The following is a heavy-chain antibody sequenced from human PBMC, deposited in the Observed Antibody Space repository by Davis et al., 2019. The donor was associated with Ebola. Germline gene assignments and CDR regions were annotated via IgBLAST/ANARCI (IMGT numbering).Heavy chain of an antibody. CDR2: FDPEHGGA. J-gene: IGHJ4*02. CDR1: EYTLAELS. Sequence: AASVKVSCKVSEYTLAELSIHWVRQAPGKGLEWMGSFDPEHGGAIYSQKFQARVIMTDDTSTDTAYTELSSLRYEDTAVYYCTIGGTTGGFDYWGQGTLVTVSS. D-gene: IGHD1-14*01. CDR3: TIGGTTGGFDY. V-gene: IGHV1-24*01.